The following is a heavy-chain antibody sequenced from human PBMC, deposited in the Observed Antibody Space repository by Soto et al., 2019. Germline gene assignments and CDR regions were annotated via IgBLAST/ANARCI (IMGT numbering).Heavy chain of an antibody. CDR3: ARAAGIMTRGFHGMDV. V-gene: IGHV3-48*03. CDR1: GFAFSSYE. CDR2: ISSSSATI. D-gene: IGHD3-10*01. Sequence: GGSLRLSCTASGFAFSSYEMNWVRQAPGKGPEWVSYISSSSATIHYVDSVKGRFTISRDNAKNSVYLQMNSLRAEDSAVYYCARAAGIMTRGFHGMDVWGQGTTVTVSS. J-gene: IGHJ6*02.